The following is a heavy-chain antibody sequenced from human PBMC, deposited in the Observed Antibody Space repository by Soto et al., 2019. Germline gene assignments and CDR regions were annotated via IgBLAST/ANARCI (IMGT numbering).Heavy chain of an antibody. D-gene: IGHD2-15*01. V-gene: IGHV3-66*01. Sequence: EVQLVESGGGLVQPGGSLRLSCAASGFTVSSNYMSWVRQAPGKGLEWVSVIYSGGSTYYADSVKGRFTISRDNSKNTLYLQMNSLRAEDTAVYYCAREGYGSGGSCYPLDVWGKGTTVTVSA. CDR2: IYSGGST. CDR3: AREGYGSGGSCYPLDV. CDR1: GFTVSSNY. J-gene: IGHJ6*04.